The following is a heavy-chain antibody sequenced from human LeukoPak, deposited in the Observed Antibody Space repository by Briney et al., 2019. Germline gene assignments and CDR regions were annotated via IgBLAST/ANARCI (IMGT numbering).Heavy chain of an antibody. CDR3: ARDRYRVLDY. D-gene: IGHD5-18*01. Sequence: PSETLSLTCTVSGGSISSYYWSWIRQPPGKGLEWIGYIYYSGSTNYNPSLKSRVTISVDTSKNQFSLKLSSVTAADTAVYYCARDRYRVLDYWGQGTLVTVSS. J-gene: IGHJ4*02. CDR2: IYYSGST. CDR1: GGSISSYY. V-gene: IGHV4-59*01.